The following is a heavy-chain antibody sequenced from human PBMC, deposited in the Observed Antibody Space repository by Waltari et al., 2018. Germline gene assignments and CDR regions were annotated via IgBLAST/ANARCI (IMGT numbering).Heavy chain of an antibody. V-gene: IGHV4-34*01. Sequence: QVQLQQWGAGLLKPSETLSLTCAVYGGSFSGYYWSWIRQPPGTGLEWIGEINHSGSTNYNPSLKSRVTISVDTSKNQFSLKLSSVTAADTAVYYCARNTDYYDSSGYYGGDAFDIWGQGTMVTVSS. D-gene: IGHD3-22*01. CDR3: ARNTDYYDSSGYYGGDAFDI. J-gene: IGHJ3*02. CDR1: GGSFSGYY. CDR2: INHSGST.